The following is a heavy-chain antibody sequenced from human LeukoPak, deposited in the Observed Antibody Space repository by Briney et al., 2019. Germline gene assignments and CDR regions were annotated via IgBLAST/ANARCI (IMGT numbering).Heavy chain of an antibody. V-gene: IGHV3-48*04. J-gene: IGHJ4*02. Sequence: PGGSLRLSCAASGFTFSSYSMNWVRQAPGKGLEWVSYISSSSSTIYYADSVKGRFTISRDNAKNSLYLQMNSLRAEDTAVYYCTTGIAAAGTLLIFGNYWGQGTLVTVSS. D-gene: IGHD6-13*01. CDR1: GFTFSSYS. CDR3: TTGIAAAGTLLIFGNY. CDR2: ISSSSSTI.